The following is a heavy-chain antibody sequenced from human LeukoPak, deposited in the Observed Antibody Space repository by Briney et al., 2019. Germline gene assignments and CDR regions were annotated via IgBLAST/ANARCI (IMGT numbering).Heavy chain of an antibody. V-gene: IGHV1-46*01. CDR2: INPSGGST. CDR1: GYTFTGYY. D-gene: IGHD3-10*01. Sequence: ASVKVSCKASGYTFTGYYMHWVRQAPGQGLEWMGGINPSGGSTSYAQKFQGRLTMTRDTSTSTVYMELSNLRSEDTAVYYCARDRGEGYYFDYWGQGTLVTVSS. CDR3: ARDRGEGYYFDY. J-gene: IGHJ4*02.